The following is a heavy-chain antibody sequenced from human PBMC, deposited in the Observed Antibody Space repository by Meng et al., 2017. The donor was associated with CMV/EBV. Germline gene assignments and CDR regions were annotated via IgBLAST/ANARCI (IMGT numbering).Heavy chain of an antibody. CDR3: ARNQPSRGWSHEDY. J-gene: IGHJ4*02. CDR2: IIPIFGTA. V-gene: IGHV1-69*12. CDR1: GGTFSSYA. D-gene: IGHD2-15*01. Sequence: QVQLAQSGAEVEKPGSSVKVSCKASGGTFSSYAIGWVRQATGQGLEWMGGIIPIFGTANYAQKFQGRVTITADESTSTAYMELSSLRSEDTAVYYCARNQPSRGWSHEDYWGQGTLVTVSS.